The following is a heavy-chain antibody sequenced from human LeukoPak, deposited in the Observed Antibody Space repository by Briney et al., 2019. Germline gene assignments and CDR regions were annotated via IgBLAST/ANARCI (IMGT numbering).Heavy chain of an antibody. J-gene: IGHJ4*02. CDR3: ARDKDSSSWYGY. D-gene: IGHD6-13*01. CDR2: IYSGGST. CDR1: GFTVSNNY. Sequence: PGGSLRLSCAASGFTVSNNYMSWVRQAPGKGLEWVSVIYSGGSTYYADSVKGRFTISRDNSKNTLYLQMNSLRAEDTAVYYCARDKDSSSWYGYWGQGTLVIVSS. V-gene: IGHV3-66*01.